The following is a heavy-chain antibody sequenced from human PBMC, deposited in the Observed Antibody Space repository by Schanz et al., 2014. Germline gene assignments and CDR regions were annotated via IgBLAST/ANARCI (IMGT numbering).Heavy chain of an antibody. D-gene: IGHD1-26*01. Sequence: EVQLVESGGGLVQPGGSLRLSCAVSGFSFSSYSMSWVRQAPGKGLEWIAYISSGGTTIYYADSVKGRFTISRDNAKSSLYLQMNSLTAEDTAVYYCAKYGTGKGVSFEYWGQGTLVTVSS. V-gene: IGHV3-48*01. J-gene: IGHJ4*02. CDR2: ISSGGTTI. CDR1: GFSFSSYS. CDR3: AKYGTGKGVSFEY.